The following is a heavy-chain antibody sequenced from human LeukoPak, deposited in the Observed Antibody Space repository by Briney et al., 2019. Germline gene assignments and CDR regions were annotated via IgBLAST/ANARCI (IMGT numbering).Heavy chain of an antibody. CDR2: IKEDGSEK. Sequence: GGSLRLSCAASGFTFSDYYMNWIRQAPGKGLEWVANIKEDGSEKYYVDSVKGRFTISRDNAKNSLYLQMNSLRVEDTAVYYCARALAVAGTGYWGQGTLVTVSS. D-gene: IGHD6-19*01. V-gene: IGHV3-7*01. CDR1: GFTFSDYY. CDR3: ARALAVAGTGY. J-gene: IGHJ4*02.